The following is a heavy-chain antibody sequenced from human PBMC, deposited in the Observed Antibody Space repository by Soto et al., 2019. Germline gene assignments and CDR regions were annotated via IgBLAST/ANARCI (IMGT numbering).Heavy chain of an antibody. V-gene: IGHV3-48*02. D-gene: IGHD3-3*02. CDR2: ISSSSSSI. Sequence: GGSLRLSCAASGFTFSPYSMNWVRQAPGKGLEWVSYISSSSSSIHYADSVKGRFTISRDNAKNSLYLQMNSLRDEDTAVYYCARDRGPISPDYFDYWGQGTLVTVSS. CDR1: GFTFSPYS. CDR3: ARDRGPISPDYFDY. J-gene: IGHJ4*02.